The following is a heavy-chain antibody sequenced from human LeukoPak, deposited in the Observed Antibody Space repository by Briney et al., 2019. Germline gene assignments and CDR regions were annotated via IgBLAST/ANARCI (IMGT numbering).Heavy chain of an antibody. CDR1: GFTFNNYA. D-gene: IGHD2-2*01. Sequence: GRSLRLSCATSGFTFNNYAMHWVRQAPGKGLEWVAVISYDGSSKYYADSVKGRFTISRDNSKNTLYLQMNSLRSEDTAVYYCARDLCSSTSCYRTVPFDYWGQGTLVTVSS. CDR2: ISYDGSSK. V-gene: IGHV3-30-3*01. J-gene: IGHJ4*02. CDR3: ARDLCSSTSCYRTVPFDY.